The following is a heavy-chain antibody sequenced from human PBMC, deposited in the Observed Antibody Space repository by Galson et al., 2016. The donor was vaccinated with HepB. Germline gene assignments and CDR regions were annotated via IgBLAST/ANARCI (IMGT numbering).Heavy chain of an antibody. D-gene: IGHD3-22*01. CDR1: EFTFSNSG. V-gene: IGHV3-30*18. Sequence: SLRLSCAASEFTFSNSGMHWVRQAPGKGLEWVAIISYDGSYTYYADSVKGRFTISRDNSKHTLYLQINSLRAEDTAVYYCAKDHNSNGYFDYWGQGTLVTVSS. J-gene: IGHJ4*02. CDR2: ISYDGSYT. CDR3: AKDHNSNGYFDY.